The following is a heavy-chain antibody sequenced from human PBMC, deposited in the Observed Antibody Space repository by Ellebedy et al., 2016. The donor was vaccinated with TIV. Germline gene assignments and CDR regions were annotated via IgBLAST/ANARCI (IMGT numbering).Heavy chain of an antibody. CDR1: GFTFDDYA. J-gene: IGHJ4*02. D-gene: IGHD6-19*01. CDR2: ISWNSGSI. CDR3: AKDLSGGLGSSGWRIEY. Sequence: SLKISXAASGFTFDDYAMHWVRQAPGKGLEWVSGISWNSGSIGYGDSVKGRFTISRDNAKNSLYLQMNSLRAEDTALYYCAKDLSGGLGSSGWRIEYWGQGILVTVSS. V-gene: IGHV3-9*01.